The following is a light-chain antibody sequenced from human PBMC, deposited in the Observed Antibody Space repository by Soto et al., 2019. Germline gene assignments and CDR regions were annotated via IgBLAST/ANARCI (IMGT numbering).Light chain of an antibody. CDR3: QQYYTTPLT. Sequence: DIVMTQSPDSLAVSLCERATINCKSSQSVLCSSNNKNYLAWYQQKPGQPPKLLIYWASTRESGVPDRFSGSGSGTDFTLTISSLQAEDVAVYYCQQYYTTPLTFGGGTRLEIK. CDR1: QSVLCSSNNKNY. CDR2: WAS. J-gene: IGKJ5*01. V-gene: IGKV4-1*01.